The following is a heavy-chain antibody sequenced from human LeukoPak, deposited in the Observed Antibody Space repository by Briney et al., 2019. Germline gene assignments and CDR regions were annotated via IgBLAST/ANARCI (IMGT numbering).Heavy chain of an antibody. CDR3: ARLTKSRYNWFDP. V-gene: IGHV4-30-2*01. D-gene: IGHD4-11*01. J-gene: IGHJ5*02. CDR1: GGSISSGGYS. CDR2: IYHSGST. Sequence: SETLSLTCAVSGGSISSGGYSWSWIRQPPGKGLEWIGYIYHSGSTYYNPSLKSRVTISVDRSKNQFSLKLSSVTAADTAVYYCARLTKSRYNWFDPWGQGTLVTVSS.